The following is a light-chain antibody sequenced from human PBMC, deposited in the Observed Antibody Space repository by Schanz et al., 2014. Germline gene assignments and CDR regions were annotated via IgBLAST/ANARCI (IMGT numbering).Light chain of an antibody. CDR1: QSVSSN. J-gene: IGKJ4*01. Sequence: EIVMTQSPATLSVSPGERATLSCRASQSVSSNLAWYQQKPGQAPRLLIYGASTRATGIPASFSGSGSGTLFTLTISSLQSEDFAVYYCQQRSNWPSTFGGGTKVEIK. CDR2: GAS. V-gene: IGKV3-15*01. CDR3: QQRSNWPST.